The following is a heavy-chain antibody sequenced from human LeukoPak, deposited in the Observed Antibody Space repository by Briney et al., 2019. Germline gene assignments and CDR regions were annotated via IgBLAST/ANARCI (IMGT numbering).Heavy chain of an antibody. CDR1: GGSISSSSYY. CDR3: ARHLVGGPFDY. Sequence: SETLSLTCNVSGGSISSSSYYWGWIRQPPGKGLEWIGSIYYSGSTYYNPSLKSRVTISVDTSKNQFSLKLSSVTAADTAVYYCARHLVGGPFDYWGQGTLVTVSS. D-gene: IGHD2-8*02. V-gene: IGHV4-39*01. J-gene: IGHJ4*02. CDR2: IYYSGST.